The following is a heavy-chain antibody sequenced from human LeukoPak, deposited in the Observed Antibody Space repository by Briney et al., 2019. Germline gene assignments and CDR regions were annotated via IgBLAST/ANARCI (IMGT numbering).Heavy chain of an antibody. CDR3: ARQGFYYYDSSGYYYAFDY. Sequence: SETLSLTCAVYGGSFSGYYWSWIRQPPGKGLEWIGEINHSGSTNYKPSLKSRVTISIDTSKNQFSLKLSSVTAADTAVYYCARQGFYYYDSSGYYYAFDYWGQGTLVTVSS. V-gene: IGHV4-34*01. D-gene: IGHD3-22*01. CDR2: INHSGST. J-gene: IGHJ4*02. CDR1: GGSFSGYY.